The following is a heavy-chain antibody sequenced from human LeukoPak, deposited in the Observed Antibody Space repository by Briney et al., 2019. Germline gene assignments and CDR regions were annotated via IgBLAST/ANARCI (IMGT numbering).Heavy chain of an antibody. D-gene: IGHD6-6*01. J-gene: IGHJ4*02. Sequence: SGTLSLTCAVAGTSISSHNWWSWVRQPPGKGLEWIGEVFHSGNTIYNPSLKSPITISVDKSKNQFSLHLSSVTAADTAVYYCARRGFIAARRYFDYWGQGTLVTVSS. V-gene: IGHV4-4*02. CDR1: GTSISSHNW. CDR3: ARRGFIAARRYFDY. CDR2: VFHSGNT.